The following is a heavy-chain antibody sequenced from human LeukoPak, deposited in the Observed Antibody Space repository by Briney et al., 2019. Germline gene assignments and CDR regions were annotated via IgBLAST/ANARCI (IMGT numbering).Heavy chain of an antibody. CDR1: GYTFSSYA. CDR3: ARDSAVTTWWGPDAFDI. CDR2: IKQDGSEK. V-gene: IGHV3-7*01. J-gene: IGHJ3*02. Sequence: SGGSLRLSCAASGYTFSSYAMSWVRLAPGKGLEWVANIKQDGSEKYYVDSVRGRFTISRDNAKNSLYLQMNSLRAEDTAVYYCARDSAVTTWWGPDAFDIWGQGTMVTVSS. D-gene: IGHD4-17*01.